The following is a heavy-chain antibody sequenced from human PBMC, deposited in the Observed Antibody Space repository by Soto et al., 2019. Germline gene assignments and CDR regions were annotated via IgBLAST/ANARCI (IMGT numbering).Heavy chain of an antibody. D-gene: IGHD3-22*01. Sequence: GASVKVSCKASGYTFTSYYMHWVRQAPGQGLEWMGIINPSGGSTSYAQKFQSRVTMTRDTSTSTVYMEPSSLRSEDTAVYYCARDRISGDYYDSSGYYPGDYWGQGTLVTVSS. CDR3: ARDRISGDYYDSSGYYPGDY. V-gene: IGHV1-46*01. J-gene: IGHJ4*02. CDR2: INPSGGST. CDR1: GYTFTSYY.